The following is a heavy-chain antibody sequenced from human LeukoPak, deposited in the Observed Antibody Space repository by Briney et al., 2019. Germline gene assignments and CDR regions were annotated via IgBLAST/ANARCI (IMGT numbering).Heavy chain of an antibody. CDR3: ARDRYGSGSFDY. CDR2: IYYSGST. D-gene: IGHD3-10*01. CDR1: GGSISSYY. V-gene: IGHV4-59*01. J-gene: IGHJ4*02. Sequence: PSETLSLTCTVSGGSISSYYWSWIRQPPGKGLEWIGCIYYSGSTNYNPSLKSRVTISADTSKNQFSLKLSSVTAADTAVYYCARDRYGSGSFDYWGQGTLVTVSS.